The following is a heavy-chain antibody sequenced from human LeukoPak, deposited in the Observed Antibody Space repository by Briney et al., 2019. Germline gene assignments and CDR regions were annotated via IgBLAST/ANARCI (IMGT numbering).Heavy chain of an antibody. V-gene: IGHV3-74*01. Sequence: GGSLRLSCAASGFTFSSYWMHWVCHAPRQGLVWVSRMNSDGSFTSYVDSVKGRFTIARDNAKNTLYLQMSSLRAEDTAVYYCASLPYGSLAQAYGGQGTLVTVSS. CDR3: ASLPYGSLAQAY. CDR2: MNSDGSFT. D-gene: IGHD5-24*01. CDR1: GFTFSSYW. J-gene: IGHJ4*02.